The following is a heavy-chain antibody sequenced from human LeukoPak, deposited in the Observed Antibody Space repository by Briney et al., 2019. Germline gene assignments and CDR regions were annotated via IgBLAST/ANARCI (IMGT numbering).Heavy chain of an antibody. V-gene: IGHV3-30*04. J-gene: IGHJ4*02. CDR1: GFTFSSYA. CDR3: ARDSAEGGFDY. CDR2: ISYDESNQ. D-gene: IGHD6-25*01. Sequence: PGRSLRLSCAASGFTFSSYAMHWVRQAPGKGLEWVALISYDESNQYYADSVKGRFTISRDNSKNTLYLQMNNLRGEDTAMYYCARDSAEGGFDYWGQGTLVPVSS.